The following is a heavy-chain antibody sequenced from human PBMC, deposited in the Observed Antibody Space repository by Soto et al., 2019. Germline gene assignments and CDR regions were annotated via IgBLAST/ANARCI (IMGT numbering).Heavy chain of an antibody. D-gene: IGHD2-2*01. CDR1: EFTFSPYA. V-gene: IGHV3-30-3*01. CDR3: ARGIFTSPLPDYGMDV. CDR2: ISYDGSNK. Sequence: QVQLVESGGGVVQPGRSLRLSCAASEFTFSPYAMHWVRQAPGKGLEWVAVISYDGSNKYYADSVKGRFTVSRDNAKNTLYLEMTSLRTDDTAIYYCARGIFTSPLPDYGMDVWGQGTTVTVSS. J-gene: IGHJ6*02.